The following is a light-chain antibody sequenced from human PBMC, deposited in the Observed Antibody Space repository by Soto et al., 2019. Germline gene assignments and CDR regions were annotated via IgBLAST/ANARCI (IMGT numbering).Light chain of an antibody. CDR1: NSDVGGYKY. CDR3: CSCAGSYTWL. Sequence: QSALTQPRSVSGSPGQSVTISCTGTNSDVGGYKYVSWFQQHPGKAPKLMIYDVSKRPSGVPDRFSGSKSDNTASLTISGLQAEDVADYYCCSCAGSYTWLFGGGTQLTVL. V-gene: IGLV2-11*01. J-gene: IGLJ7*01. CDR2: DVS.